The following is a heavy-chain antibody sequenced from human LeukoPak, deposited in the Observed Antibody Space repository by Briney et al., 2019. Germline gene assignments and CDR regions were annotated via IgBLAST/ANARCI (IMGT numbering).Heavy chain of an antibody. Sequence: PGRSPRLSCAASGFTFSSYGMHWVRQAPGKGLEWVAVIWYDGSNKYYADSVKGRFTISRDNSKNTLYLQMNSLRAEDTAVYYCARVAPNYYYYYGMDVWGQGTTVTVSS. CDR3: ARVAPNYYYYYGMDV. CDR2: IWYDGSNK. CDR1: GFTFSSYG. J-gene: IGHJ6*02. V-gene: IGHV3-33*01.